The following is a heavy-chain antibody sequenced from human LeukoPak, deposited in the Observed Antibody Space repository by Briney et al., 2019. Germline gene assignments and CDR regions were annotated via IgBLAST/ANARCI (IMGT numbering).Heavy chain of an antibody. D-gene: IGHD6-13*01. CDR2: ISNSGRT. V-gene: IGHV4-39*01. CDR1: GGSISNSYQ. Sequence: SETLSLTCSIVGGSISNSYQWGWIRQPPGKGLEWIGSISNSGRTNYNPSLKCRVTMSVDTSKNQFSLKLNSVTAADTAVYFCANGQQDPDYYMDVWGKGTTVTVSS. J-gene: IGHJ6*03. CDR3: ANGQQDPDYYMDV.